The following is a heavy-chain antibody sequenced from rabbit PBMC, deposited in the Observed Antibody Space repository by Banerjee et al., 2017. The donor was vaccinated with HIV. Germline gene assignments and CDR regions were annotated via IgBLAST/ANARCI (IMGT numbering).Heavy chain of an antibody. J-gene: IGHJ6*01. CDR2: IYADGSGYT. CDR1: GIDFSSYYY. V-gene: IGHV1S45*01. CDR3: ARYDRSYNGMDL. Sequence: QQQLEESGGGLVKPGGTLTLTCKASGIDFSSYYYMCWVRQAPGKGLEWIACIYADGSGYTYYASWAKGRFTISKTSSTTVTLQMTSLTAADTATYFCARYDRSYNGMDLWGPGTLVTVS.